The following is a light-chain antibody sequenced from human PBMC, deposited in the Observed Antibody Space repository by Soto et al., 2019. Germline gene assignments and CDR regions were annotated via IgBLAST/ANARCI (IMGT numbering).Light chain of an antibody. CDR2: DVN. Sequence: HSALTQPASVSGSPGQSIAISCTGTSSDVGGYNSVSWYQQHPGKAPKLMIYDVNNRPSGVSDRFSGSKSGNTASLTISGLQAEDEADYYCSSYTSSSTRVFGGGTKLTVL. V-gene: IGLV2-14*03. J-gene: IGLJ3*02. CDR1: SSDVGGYNS. CDR3: SSYTSSSTRV.